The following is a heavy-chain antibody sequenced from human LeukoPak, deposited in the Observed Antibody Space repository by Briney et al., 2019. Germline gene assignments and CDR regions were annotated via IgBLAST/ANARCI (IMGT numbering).Heavy chain of an antibody. CDR1: GFNFSAYS. CDR3: ARGDSDHYITLDY. CDR2: ISRSSDAI. V-gene: IGHV3-48*01. J-gene: IGHJ4*02. D-gene: IGHD4-17*01. Sequence: GGSLRLSCAASGFNFSAYSMHWLRQAPGKGLEWVSYISRSSDAIYDADSVKGRFTISRDNAKNLLFLQMTSLGVEDTALYYCARGDSDHYITLDYWGQGTLVTVSS.